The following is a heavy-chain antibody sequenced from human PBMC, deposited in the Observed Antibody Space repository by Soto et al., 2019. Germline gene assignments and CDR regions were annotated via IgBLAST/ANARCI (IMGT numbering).Heavy chain of an antibody. J-gene: IGHJ3*02. CDR3: AKDYGNYDFWSGGDAFDI. Sequence: PGGSLRLSCAASGFTFSSYAMSWVRQAPGKGLEWVSAISGSGGSTYYADSVKGRFTISRDNSKNTLYLQMNSLRAEDTAVYYCAKDYGNYDFWSGGDAFDIWGQGTMVTVSS. CDR2: ISGSGGST. CDR1: GFTFSSYA. D-gene: IGHD3-3*01. V-gene: IGHV3-23*01.